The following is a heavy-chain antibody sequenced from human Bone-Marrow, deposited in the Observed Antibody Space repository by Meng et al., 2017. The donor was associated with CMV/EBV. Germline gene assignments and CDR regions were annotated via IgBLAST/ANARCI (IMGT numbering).Heavy chain of an antibody. CDR2: ISSSSDTI. V-gene: IGHV3-48*04. CDR1: GFTFRTSS. CDR3: ARDVWFDP. Sequence: GESLKISCAASGFTFRTSSMNWVRVRQAPGKGLEWISYISSSSDTIYYADSVKGRFTISRDNAKNSLYLQMNSLRAEDTAVYDCARDVWFDPWGQGTLVTVSS. J-gene: IGHJ5*02.